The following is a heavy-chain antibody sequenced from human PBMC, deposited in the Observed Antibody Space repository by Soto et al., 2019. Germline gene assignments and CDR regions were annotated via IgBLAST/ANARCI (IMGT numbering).Heavy chain of an antibody. CDR2: IGTAGDT. D-gene: IGHD3-22*01. CDR3: ARGRYYYESSGYYPPFDY. Sequence: GGSVRLSCAASGFTFSNYDMHWVRQATGQGLEWVSSIGTAGDTYYPGSVKGRFTISRENAKYSLYLQMNSLRAGDTAVYFCARGRYYYESSGYYPPFDYWGQGTLVTVSS. J-gene: IGHJ4*02. V-gene: IGHV3-13*01. CDR1: GFTFSNYD.